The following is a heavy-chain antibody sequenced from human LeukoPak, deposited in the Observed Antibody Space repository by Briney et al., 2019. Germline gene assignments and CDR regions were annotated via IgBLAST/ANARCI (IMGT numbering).Heavy chain of an antibody. CDR1: GFTFSGYS. J-gene: IGHJ4*02. Sequence: PGGSLRLSCAASGFTFSGYSMNWVRQAPGKGLEWVSSISSSSSYIYYADSVKGRFTISRDNAKNSLYLQMNSLRAEDTAVYYCARDLSGSYPDFDYWGQGTLVTVSS. D-gene: IGHD3-10*01. V-gene: IGHV3-21*01. CDR3: ARDLSGSYPDFDY. CDR2: ISSSSSYI.